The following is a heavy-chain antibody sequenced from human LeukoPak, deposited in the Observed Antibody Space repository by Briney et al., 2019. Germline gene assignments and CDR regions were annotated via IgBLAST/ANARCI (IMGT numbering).Heavy chain of an antibody. D-gene: IGHD1-1*01. CDR3: AGENVAYI. Sequence: GRSLRLSCAASGFTFSSCAMHWVRQAPGKGLEWVAFISYDGSIQYYADSVKGRFTISRDNSKNTLYLQVNSLRAEDTAVYYCAGENVAYIWGQGTMVTVSS. V-gene: IGHV3-30-3*01. CDR1: GFTFSSCA. J-gene: IGHJ3*02. CDR2: ISYDGSIQ.